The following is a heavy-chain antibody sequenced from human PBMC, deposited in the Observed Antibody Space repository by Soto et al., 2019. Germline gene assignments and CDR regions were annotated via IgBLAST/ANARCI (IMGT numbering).Heavy chain of an antibody. J-gene: IGHJ4*02. Sequence: QLQLQESGPGLVKPSETLPLTCTVSGGSISSSSYYWGWIRQPPGKGLEWIGSIYYSGSTYYNPSLKSRVTISVDTSKNQFSLKLSSVTAADTAVYYCARQGEMATITFDYWGQGTLVTVSS. CDR1: GGSISSSSYY. CDR3: ARQGEMATITFDY. V-gene: IGHV4-39*01. D-gene: IGHD5-12*01. CDR2: IYYSGST.